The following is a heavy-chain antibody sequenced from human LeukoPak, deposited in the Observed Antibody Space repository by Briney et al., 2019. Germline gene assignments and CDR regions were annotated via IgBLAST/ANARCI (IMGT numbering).Heavy chain of an antibody. CDR3: ARDGGRQYYFDY. Sequence: ASVKVSCKASGGTFSSYAISWARQAPGQGLEWMGGIIPIFGTANYAQKFQGRVTITADESTSTAYMELSSLRSEDTAVYYCARDGGRQYYFDYWGQGTLVTVSS. V-gene: IGHV1-69*01. CDR2: IIPIFGTA. D-gene: IGHD3-3*01. J-gene: IGHJ4*02. CDR1: GGTFSSYA.